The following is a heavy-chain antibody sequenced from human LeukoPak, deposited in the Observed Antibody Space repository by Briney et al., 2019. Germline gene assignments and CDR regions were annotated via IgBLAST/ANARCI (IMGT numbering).Heavy chain of an antibody. Sequence: GGSLRLSCAASGFTFSSYGMHWVRQAPGKGLEWVAVISYDGSNKYYADSVKGRFTISRDNSKNTLYLQMNSLRAEDTAVYYCVRGWELLQDGFDIWGQGTMVTVSS. CDR2: ISYDGSNK. J-gene: IGHJ3*02. D-gene: IGHD1-26*01. V-gene: IGHV3-30*03. CDR1: GFTFSSYG. CDR3: VRGWELLQDGFDI.